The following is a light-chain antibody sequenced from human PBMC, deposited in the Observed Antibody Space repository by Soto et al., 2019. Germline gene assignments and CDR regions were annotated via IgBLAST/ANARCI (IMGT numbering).Light chain of an antibody. CDR1: SGSIASNY. J-gene: IGLJ2*01. Sequence: NFMLTQPHSVSESSGKTVTISCTRSSGSIASNYVQWYQQRPGSAPTTVIYEHNQRPSGVPDRFSGSTDGSSNSASLTISGLQTEDEADYYCQSYDSYTVVFGGGTKVTVL. V-gene: IGLV6-57*04. CDR3: QSYDSYTVV. CDR2: EHN.